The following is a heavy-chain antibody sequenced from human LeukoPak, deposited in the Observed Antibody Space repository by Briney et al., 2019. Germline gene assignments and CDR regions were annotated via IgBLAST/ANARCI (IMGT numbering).Heavy chain of an antibody. CDR3: ASPSAGSSSWYGFDY. V-gene: IGHV4-59*01. CDR1: GGSISSYY. D-gene: IGHD6-13*01. Sequence: SETLSLTCTVSGGSISSYYWSWIRQPPGKGLEWIWYIYYSGSTNYNPSLKSRVTISVDTSKNQFSLKLSSVTAADTAVYYCASPSAGSSSWYGFDYWGQGTLVTVSS. J-gene: IGHJ4*02. CDR2: IYYSGST.